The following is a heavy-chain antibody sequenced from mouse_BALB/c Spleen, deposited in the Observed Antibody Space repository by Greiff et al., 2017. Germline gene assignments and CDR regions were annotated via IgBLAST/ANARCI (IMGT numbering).Heavy chain of an antibody. CDR2: INSNGGST. D-gene: IGHD2-4*01. CDR1: GFTFSSYG. V-gene: IGHV5-6-3*01. CDR3: ARDQGSMITTLYAMDY. Sequence: EVQLVESGGGLVQPGGSLKLSCAASGFTFSSYGMSWVRQTPDKRLELVATINSNGGSTYYPDSVRGRFTISRDNAKNTLYLQMSSLKSEDTAMYYCARDQGSMITTLYAMDYWGQGTSVTVSS. J-gene: IGHJ4*01.